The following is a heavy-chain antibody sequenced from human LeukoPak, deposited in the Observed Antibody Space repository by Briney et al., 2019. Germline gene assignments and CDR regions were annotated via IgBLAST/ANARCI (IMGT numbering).Heavy chain of an antibody. CDR2: INPNSGSI. V-gene: IGHV1-2*02. CDR3: ARDYRAMAKVPTNWFDP. CDR1: GYTFTDYY. D-gene: IGHD5-18*01. Sequence: GASVKVSCKAFGYTFTDYYMHWVRHAPGQGLEWMGWINPNSGSINYAQKFQGRVTMTRDTSIGTAYMELSRLRSDDTAVYYCARDYRAMAKVPTNWFDPWGQGTLVTVSS. J-gene: IGHJ5*02.